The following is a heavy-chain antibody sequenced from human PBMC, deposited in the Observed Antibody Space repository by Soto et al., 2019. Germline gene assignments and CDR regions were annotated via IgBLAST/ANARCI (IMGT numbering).Heavy chain of an antibody. CDR3: ARGGLGVENWFDP. CDR2: IYYSGST. V-gene: IGHV4-31*03. CDR1: GGSISSGGYY. D-gene: IGHD3-16*01. Sequence: QVQLQESGPGLVKPSQTLSLTCTVSGGSISSGGYYWSWIRQHPGKGLEWIGDIYYSGSTYYNPSLKSRVTISVDTSKNQFSLKLSSVTAADTAVYYCARGGLGVENWFDPWGQGTLVTVSS. J-gene: IGHJ5*02.